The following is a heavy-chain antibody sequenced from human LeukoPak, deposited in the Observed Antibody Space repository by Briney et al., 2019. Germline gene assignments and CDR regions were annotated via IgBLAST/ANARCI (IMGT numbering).Heavy chain of an antibody. CDR2: IWYDGSKK. D-gene: IGHD2-2*01. Sequence: GGSLRLSCATSGFTFSNYGMFWVRQAPGKGLEWVAVIWYDGSKKYYVDSVKGRFTISREDSENTLYLQMNSLRAEDTAVYYCARDLCSTTSCLDYWGQGTLVTVSS. J-gene: IGHJ4*02. V-gene: IGHV3-33*01. CDR3: ARDLCSTTSCLDY. CDR1: GFTFSNYG.